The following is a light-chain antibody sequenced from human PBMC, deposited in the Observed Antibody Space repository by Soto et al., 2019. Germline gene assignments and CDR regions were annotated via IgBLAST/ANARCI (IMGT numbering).Light chain of an antibody. Sequence: QSVLKHPASVSGSPGQSITISRTGTNSDIGAYNYVSWYQQHPGKAPKLMIYDVTNRPSGVSNRFSGSKSGNTASLTISGLRAEDEADYYCSQYTSSSSYVFGTGTKVTVL. CDR2: DVT. J-gene: IGLJ1*01. V-gene: IGLV2-14*03. CDR3: SQYTSSSSYV. CDR1: NSDIGAYNY.